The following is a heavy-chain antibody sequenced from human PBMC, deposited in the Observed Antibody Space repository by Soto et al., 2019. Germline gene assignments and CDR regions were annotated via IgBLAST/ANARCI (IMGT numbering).Heavy chain of an antibody. CDR2: IGTAGDT. CDR1: VFTFSSYD. CDR3: ARDLGCSGGSCYSWSHGMDV. V-gene: IGHV3-13*01. D-gene: IGHD2-15*01. Sequence: LRLSCAASVFTFSSYDMHWVRQATGKGLEWVSAIGTAGDTYYPGSVKGRFTISRENAKNSLYLQMNSLRAGDTAVYYCARDLGCSGGSCYSWSHGMDVWGQGTTVTVSS. J-gene: IGHJ6*02.